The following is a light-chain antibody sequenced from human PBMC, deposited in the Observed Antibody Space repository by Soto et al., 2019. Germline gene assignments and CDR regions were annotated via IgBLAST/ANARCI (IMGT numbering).Light chain of an antibody. CDR2: AAS. CDR1: QYMTRTY. Sequence: EIVLMQSPGTLSLSPGERATLSCRASQYMTRTYIAWYQQKPGQAPRLLIYAASNRATGIPDKFSGSGSGADYSLTSSRLEPEDSAVYYCHQYDKAPQTFGQGTKVEIK. J-gene: IGKJ2*01. V-gene: IGKV3-20*01. CDR3: HQYDKAPQT.